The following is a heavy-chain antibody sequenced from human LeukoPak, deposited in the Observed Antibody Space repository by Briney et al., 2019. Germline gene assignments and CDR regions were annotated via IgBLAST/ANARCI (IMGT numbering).Heavy chain of an antibody. D-gene: IGHD3-22*01. CDR2: IYYSGST. CDR3: ARLKYYYDSSGYYGLGAFDI. V-gene: IGHV4-30-4*01. CDR1: GGSISSGDYY. Sequence: PSQTLSLTCTVSGGSISSGDYYWSWIRQPPGRGLEWIGYIYYSGSTYYNPSLKSRVTISVDTSKNQFSLKLSSVTAADTAVYYCARLKYYYDSSGYYGLGAFDIWGQGTMVTVSS. J-gene: IGHJ3*02.